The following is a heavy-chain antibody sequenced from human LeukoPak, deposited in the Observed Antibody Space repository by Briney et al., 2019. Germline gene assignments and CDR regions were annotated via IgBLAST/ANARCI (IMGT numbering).Heavy chain of an antibody. CDR2: IYYSGST. J-gene: IGHJ4*02. Sequence: PSETLSLTCTVSGGSISSSSYYWGWIRQPPGKGLEWIVSIYYSGSTYYNPSLKSRVTISVDTSKNQFSLKLSSVTAADTAVYYCAREVRSYDFWSGSQYYFDYWGQGTLVTVSS. CDR1: GGSISSSSYY. CDR3: AREVRSYDFWSGSQYYFDY. D-gene: IGHD3-3*01. V-gene: IGHV4-39*07.